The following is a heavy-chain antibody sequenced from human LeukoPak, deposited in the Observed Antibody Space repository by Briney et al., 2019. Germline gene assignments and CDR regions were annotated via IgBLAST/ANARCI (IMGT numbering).Heavy chain of an antibody. CDR3: ARLIAARAPSVDY. CDR2: IYYSGSI. J-gene: IGHJ4*02. D-gene: IGHD6-6*01. Sequence: SETLSLTCTVSGGSISTYYWSWIRQPPGKGLEWIGYIYYSGSINYNPSLKSRVTISVDTSKNQFSLKLSSVTAADTAVYYCARLIAARAPSVDYWGQGTLVTVSS. CDR1: GGSISTYY. V-gene: IGHV4-59*08.